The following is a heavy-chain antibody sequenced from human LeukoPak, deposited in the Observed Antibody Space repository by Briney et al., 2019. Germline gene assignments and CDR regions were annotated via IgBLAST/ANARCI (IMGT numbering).Heavy chain of an antibody. Sequence: AETLSLTCTLSGVSISSYYWSWVRQPAGEGPEWNGRIYASWNTNYNPSLKGRVTMTVDTSKNQFSLNLSSVTAADTAVYYCASLPNIVVIPGPIPWGQGTLVTVSS. J-gene: IGHJ5*02. V-gene: IGHV4-4*07. CDR1: GVSISSYY. D-gene: IGHD2-2*02. CDR2: IYASWNT. CDR3: ASLPNIVVIPGPIP.